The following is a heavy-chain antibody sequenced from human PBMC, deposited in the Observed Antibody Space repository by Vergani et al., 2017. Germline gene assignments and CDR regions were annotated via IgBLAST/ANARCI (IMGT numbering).Heavy chain of an antibody. CDR3: AREVRGYSGYDYDNDY. D-gene: IGHD5-12*01. CDR1: GFTFDDYA. J-gene: IGHJ4*02. CDR2: ISSSSSYI. Sequence: VQLVESGGGLVKPGGSLRLSCAASGFTFDDYAMHWVRQAPGKGLEWVSSISSSSSYIYYADSVKGRFTISRDNAKTSLYLQMNSLRAEDTAVYYCAREVRGYSGYDYDNDYWGQGTLVTVSS. V-gene: IGHV3-21*01.